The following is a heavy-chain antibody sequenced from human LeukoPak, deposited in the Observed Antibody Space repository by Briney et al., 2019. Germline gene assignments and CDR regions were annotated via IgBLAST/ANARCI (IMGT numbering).Heavy chain of an antibody. V-gene: IGHV3-30*18. D-gene: IGHD6-13*01. CDR3: AKDRVTAAGYYFDY. Sequence: GGSLRLSCAASGFTFSSYGMHWVRQAPGKGLEWVSVISFDGSAKYYADSVKGRFTISRDNSKNTLYLQMTSLRAEDTAVYYCAKDRVTAAGYYFDYWGQGTLVTVSS. CDR1: GFTFSSYG. CDR2: ISFDGSAK. J-gene: IGHJ4*02.